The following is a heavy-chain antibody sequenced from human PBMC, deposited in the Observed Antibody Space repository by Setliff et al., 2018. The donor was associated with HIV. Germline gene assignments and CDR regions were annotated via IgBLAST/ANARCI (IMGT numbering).Heavy chain of an antibody. Sequence: SVKVSCKASGGTFSSYAISWVRQAPGQGLEWMGGIIPIFGTANYAQKFQGRVTITADESTSTADMELSILRSEDTAVYYCARGGSITMIVVVPWAFDIWGQGTMVTVSS. D-gene: IGHD3-22*01. CDR2: IIPIFGTA. V-gene: IGHV1-69*13. CDR3: ARGGSITMIVVVPWAFDI. CDR1: GGTFSSYA. J-gene: IGHJ3*02.